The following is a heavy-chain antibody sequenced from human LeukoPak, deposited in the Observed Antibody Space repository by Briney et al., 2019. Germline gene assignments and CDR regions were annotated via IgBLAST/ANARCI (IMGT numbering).Heavy chain of an antibody. V-gene: IGHV3-21*05. CDR1: GFTFSLYA. CDR2: INSGGDDI. Sequence: GGSLRLSCAASGFTFSLYAMNWVRQAPGKGLEWISYINSGGDDIHYAASVRGRFTISRDDARNTLYLQLSNLRAEDTAVYYCARDTIQPGLIDDWGQGTLVTVSS. J-gene: IGHJ4*02. D-gene: IGHD2-2*01. CDR3: ARDTIQPGLIDD.